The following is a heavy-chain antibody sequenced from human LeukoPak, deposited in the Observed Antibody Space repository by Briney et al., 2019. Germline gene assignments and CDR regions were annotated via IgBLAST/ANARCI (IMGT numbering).Heavy chain of an antibody. D-gene: IGHD6-19*01. CDR3: ARAPSSAWYPLDL. CDR2: IYTGGTT. V-gene: IGHV3-53*01. CDR1: GLFVSSDH. Sequence: GGSLRLSCAASGLFVSSDHMTWVRQAPGQGLEWVSVIYTGGTTHYADSVEGRFTISRDESKNTLFLQMNSLTAEDTAVYYCARAPSSAWYPLDLWGQETLVTVSS. J-gene: IGHJ5*02.